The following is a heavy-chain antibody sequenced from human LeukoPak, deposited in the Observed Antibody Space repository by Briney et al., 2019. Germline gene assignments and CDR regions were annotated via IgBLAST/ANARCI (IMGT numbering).Heavy chain of an antibody. J-gene: IGHJ4*02. CDR2: ISGSGGST. V-gene: IGHV3-23*01. CDR1: GFTFSSYG. CDR3: ARLKLWGSGSYYNVGFDY. Sequence: GGSLRLSCAASGFTFSSYGMSWVRQAPGKGLEWVSAISGSGGSTYYADSVKGRFTISRDNAKNSLYLQMNSLRAEDTAVYYCARLKLWGSGSYYNVGFDYWGQGTLVTVSS. D-gene: IGHD3-10*01.